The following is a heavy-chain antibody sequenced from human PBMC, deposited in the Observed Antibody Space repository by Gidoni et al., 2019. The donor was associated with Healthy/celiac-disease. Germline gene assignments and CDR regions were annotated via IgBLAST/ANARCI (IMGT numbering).Heavy chain of an antibody. V-gene: IGHV3-33*01. CDR3: ARAPLIRWELTSGWVDY. CDR2: IWYDGSNK. J-gene: IGHJ4*02. CDR1: GFTFSSSG. D-gene: IGHD1-26*01. Sequence: QVQLVESGGGVVQPGRSLRLSCAASGFTFSSSGMHWVRQAPGKGLEWVAVIWYDGSNKYYADSVKGRFTISRDNSKNTLYLQMNSLRAEDTAVYYCARAPLIRWELTSGWVDYWGQGTLVTVSS.